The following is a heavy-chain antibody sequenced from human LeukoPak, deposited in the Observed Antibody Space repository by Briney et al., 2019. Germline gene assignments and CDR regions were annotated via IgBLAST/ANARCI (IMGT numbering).Heavy chain of an antibody. D-gene: IGHD6-13*01. V-gene: IGHV3-53*01. CDR2: IYSGGST. J-gene: IGHJ4*02. CDR3: VRDFVSSSWMGY. CDR1: GFTVSSNY. Sequence: PGGFLRLSCAASGFTVSSNYMSWVRQAPGEGLEWVSVIYSGGSTYYADSVKGRFNISRDNSKNTLYLQMNSLRVEDTAVYYCVRDFVSSSWMGYWGQGTLVTVSS.